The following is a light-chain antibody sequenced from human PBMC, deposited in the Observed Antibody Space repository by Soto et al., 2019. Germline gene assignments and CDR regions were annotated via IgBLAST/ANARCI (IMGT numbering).Light chain of an antibody. J-gene: IGKJ4*01. V-gene: IGKV1-5*01. CDR3: QQYNSHTLT. CDR1: QTISTW. CDR2: DAS. Sequence: DIQMTKSPSTLSASVGDRVTITCRASQTISTWLAWYQQKPGKAPKLLIYDASSLESGVPSKFSGSGPGTEFTLTISSLQPDDFATYYCQQYNSHTLTFGGGTKVEIK.